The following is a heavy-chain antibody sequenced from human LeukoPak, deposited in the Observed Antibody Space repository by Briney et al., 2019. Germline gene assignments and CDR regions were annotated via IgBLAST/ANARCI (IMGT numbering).Heavy chain of an antibody. D-gene: IGHD6-25*01. CDR2: ISSSSSTI. J-gene: IGHJ4*02. Sequence: GGSLRLLCAACGFNLSRYSMNCPRHAPGKAREGVSYISSSSSTIYYADSVKGRFTISRDNAKNSLYLQMNSLRAEDTAVYYCTAAPNTTPGSLGHWGQGTLVTVSS. CDR1: GFNLSRYS. CDR3: TAAPNTTPGSLGH. V-gene: IGHV3-48*04.